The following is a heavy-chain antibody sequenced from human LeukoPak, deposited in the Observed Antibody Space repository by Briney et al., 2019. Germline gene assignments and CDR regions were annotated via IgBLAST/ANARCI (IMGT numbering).Heavy chain of an antibody. D-gene: IGHD3-3*01. J-gene: IGHJ4*02. CDR1: RSTFITRG. Sequence: GGSLRLSCAASRSTFITRGMTWLRQAPGKGLEWVSTISGGGSKTYYADSVKGRFTISRDNSKKTLYLQMNSLRAEDTAVYFCAKGTDFWSGYCFDYWGQGILVTVSS. CDR2: ISGGGSKT. CDR3: AKGTDFWSGYCFDY. V-gene: IGHV3-23*01.